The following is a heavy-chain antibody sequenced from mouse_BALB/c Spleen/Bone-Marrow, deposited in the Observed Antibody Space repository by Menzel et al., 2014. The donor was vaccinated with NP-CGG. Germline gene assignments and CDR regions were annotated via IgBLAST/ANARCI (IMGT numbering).Heavy chain of an antibody. CDR3: VRSGVCGFSS. J-gene: IGHJ2*01. D-gene: IGHD1-1*02. CDR1: GFTFSSYA. CDR2: ISSGGSYT. Sequence: EVQLVESGGGLVKPGGSLKLSCAASGFTFSSYAMSWVRQTPEKRLEWVATISSGGSYTYYPDSVKGRFTISRDNAKNTQCLQMCSLRSEDTALCYCVRSGVCGFSSGGEGAPLSVS. V-gene: IGHV5-9-3*01.